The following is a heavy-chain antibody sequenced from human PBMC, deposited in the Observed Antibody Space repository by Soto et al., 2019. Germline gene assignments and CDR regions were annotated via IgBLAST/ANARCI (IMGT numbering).Heavy chain of an antibody. CDR2: IIPIFGTA. CDR1: GGTLSSYA. J-gene: IGHJ3*02. D-gene: IGHD3-22*01. CDR3: ARAHYDSSGYHDAFDI. V-gene: IGHV1-69*13. Sequence: SVKVSCKDSGGTLSSYAISWVRQATRQGLEWMGGIIPIFGTANYAQKFQGRVTITADESTSTAYMELSSLRSEDTAVYYCARAHYDSSGYHDAFDIWGQGTMVTVSS.